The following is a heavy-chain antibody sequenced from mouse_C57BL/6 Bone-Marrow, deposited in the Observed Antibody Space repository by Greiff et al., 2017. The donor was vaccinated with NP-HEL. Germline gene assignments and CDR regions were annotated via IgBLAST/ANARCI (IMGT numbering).Heavy chain of an antibody. CDR3: ARVLITAVVGFDY. J-gene: IGHJ2*01. CDR1: GYTFTDYY. D-gene: IGHD1-1*01. V-gene: IGHV1-19*01. Sequence: EVQLQQSGPVLVKPGASVKMSCKASGYTFTDYYMNWVKQSHGKSLEWIGVINPYNGGTSYNQKFKGKATLTVDKSSSTAYMELNSLTSEDSAVYYCARVLITAVVGFDYWGQGTTLTVSS. CDR2: INPYNGGT.